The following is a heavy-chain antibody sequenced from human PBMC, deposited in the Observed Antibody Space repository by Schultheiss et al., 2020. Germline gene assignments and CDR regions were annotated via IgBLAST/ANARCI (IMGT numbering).Heavy chain of an antibody. V-gene: IGHV4-59*01. CDR3: ARGPGRRINYYYYGMDV. CDR2: IYYSGST. Sequence: SETLSLTCTVSGGSISSYYWSWIRQPPGKGLEWIGYIYYSGSTNYNPSLKSRVTISVDTSKNQFSLKLSSVTAADTAVYYCARGPGRRINYYYYGMDVWGQGTTVTVPS. D-gene: IGHD2/OR15-2a*01. CDR1: GGSISSYY. J-gene: IGHJ6*02.